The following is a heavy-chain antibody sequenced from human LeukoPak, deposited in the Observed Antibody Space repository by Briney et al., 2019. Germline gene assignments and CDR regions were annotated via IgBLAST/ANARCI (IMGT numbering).Heavy chain of an antibody. CDR2: IIPIFGTA. D-gene: IGHD5-24*01. CDR1: GYTFTGYY. V-gene: IGHV1-69*06. J-gene: IGHJ4*02. CDR3: ARSERWLRLEVGRFDY. Sequence: SVKVSCKASGYTFTGYYMHWVRQAPGQGLEWMGGIIPIFGTANYAQKFQGRVTITADKSTSTAYMELSSLRSEDTAVYYCARSERWLRLEVGRFDYWGQGTLVTVSS.